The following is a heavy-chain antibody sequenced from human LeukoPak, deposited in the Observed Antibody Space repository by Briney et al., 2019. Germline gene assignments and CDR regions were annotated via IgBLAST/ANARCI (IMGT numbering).Heavy chain of an antibody. CDR1: GFIASDNH. Sequence: PGGSLRLSCAASGFIASDNHMSWVRQAPGKGLEWVSVILSAGSIYYADSLKGRFTISRDNSKNTLFLQMNSLRAEDTAVYYCARLGYYYDSVDYWGQGTLVTVSS. CDR2: ILSAGSI. CDR3: ARLGYYYDSVDY. V-gene: IGHV3-53*01. D-gene: IGHD3-22*01. J-gene: IGHJ4*02.